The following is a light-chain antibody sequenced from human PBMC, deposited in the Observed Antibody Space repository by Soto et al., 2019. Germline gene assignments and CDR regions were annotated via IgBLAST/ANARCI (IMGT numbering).Light chain of an antibody. CDR3: QQYGSSPWT. CDR1: QSVTNNY. V-gene: IGKV3-20*01. Sequence: EIVLTQSPGTLSLSPGERATLSCRASQSVTNNYLAWYQQKAGQAPRLLIYLASNRAAGTPDRFSGSGSGADFTLTINRLEPEEFAVYFCQQYGSSPWTIGQGTKVDIK. J-gene: IGKJ1*01. CDR2: LAS.